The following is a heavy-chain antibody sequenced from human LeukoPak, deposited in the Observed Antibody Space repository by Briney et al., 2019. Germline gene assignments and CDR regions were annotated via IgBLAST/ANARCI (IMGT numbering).Heavy chain of an antibody. CDR2: IDPSDSYT. Sequence: GESLKISCKGSGYSFTSYWISRVRQMPGKGLEWMGRIDPSDSYTNYSPSFQGHVTISADKSISTAYLQWSSLKASDTAMYYCARPLYYYGSGSYCPYGMDVWGQGTTVTVSS. CDR1: GYSFTSYW. V-gene: IGHV5-10-1*01. J-gene: IGHJ6*02. D-gene: IGHD3-10*01. CDR3: ARPLYYYGSGSYCPYGMDV.